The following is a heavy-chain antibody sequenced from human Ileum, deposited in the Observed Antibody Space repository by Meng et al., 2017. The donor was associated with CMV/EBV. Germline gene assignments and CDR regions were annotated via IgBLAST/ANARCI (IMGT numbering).Heavy chain of an antibody. CDR2: ISYDGSNK. CDR1: GFTFSSYA. V-gene: IGHV3-30*04. D-gene: IGHD5-24*01. Sequence: GGSLRLSCAASGFTFSSYAMHWVRQAPGKGLEWVAVISYDGSNKYYADSVKGRFTISRDNSKNTLYLQMNSLRAEDTAVYYCARGGDGYKTSYFDYWGQGTLVTVSS. CDR3: ARGGDGYKTSYFDY. J-gene: IGHJ4*02.